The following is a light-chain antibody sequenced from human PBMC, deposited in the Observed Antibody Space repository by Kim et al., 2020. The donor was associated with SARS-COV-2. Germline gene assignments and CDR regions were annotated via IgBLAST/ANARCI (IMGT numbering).Light chain of an antibody. CDR3: ASWDDSLNGPV. Sequence: QLVLTQSPSASGIPGQKVTISCSGSNSNIGSKTVNWYQQLPGTAPKLLIYTDNLRPSGVPGRFSGSKSGISASLAISGLQSEDEADYYCASWDDSLNGPVFGGGTQLTVL. V-gene: IGLV1-44*01. J-gene: IGLJ3*02. CDR1: NSNIGSKT. CDR2: TDN.